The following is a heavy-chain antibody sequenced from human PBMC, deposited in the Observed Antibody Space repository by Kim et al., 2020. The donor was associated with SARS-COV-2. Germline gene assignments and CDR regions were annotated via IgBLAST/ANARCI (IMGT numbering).Heavy chain of an antibody. J-gene: IGHJ5*02. Sequence: SETLSLTCTVSGGSISSYYWSWIRQPPGKGLEWIGYIYYSGSTKYNPSLKSRVTISVDTSKNKFSLKLSSVTAADTAVYYCARRKWVRGVAWFDPWGQGTLVTVSS. V-gene: IGHV4-59*08. CDR1: GGSISSYY. D-gene: IGHD3-10*01. CDR2: IYYSGST. CDR3: ARRKWVRGVAWFDP.